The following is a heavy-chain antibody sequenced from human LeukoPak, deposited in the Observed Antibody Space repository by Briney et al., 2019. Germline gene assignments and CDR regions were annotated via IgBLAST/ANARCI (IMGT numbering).Heavy chain of an antibody. CDR2: INHSGST. CDR3: ARVGHPPQRRVLSAVSIPTAGAFDI. D-gene: IGHD4-17*01. J-gene: IGHJ3*02. Sequence: PGGSLRLSCAASGFTFSSYWMSWVRQAPGKGLEWIGEINHSGSTNYNPSLKSRVTISVDTSKNQFSLKLSSVTAADTAVYYCARVGHPPQRRVLSAVSIPTAGAFDIWGQGTLVTVSS. CDR1: GFTFSSYW. V-gene: IGHV4-34*01.